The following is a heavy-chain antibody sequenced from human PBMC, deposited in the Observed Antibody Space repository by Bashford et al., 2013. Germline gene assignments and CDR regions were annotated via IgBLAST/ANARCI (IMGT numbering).Heavy chain of an antibody. CDR2: VYRGGTT. V-gene: IGHV3-53*01. CDR1: GFTVSGSY. J-gene: IGHJ5*02. Sequence: GSRRDSSYVQPSGFTVSGSYMSWVRQAPGKGLEWVSVVYRGGTTYYADSVKGRFTMSRDNSKSTLDLQMSSLRVEDTAVYYCARVLWDSSGFYRSARFDPWGQGTLVTVSS. CDR3: ARVLWDSSGFYRSARFDP. D-gene: IGHD3-22*01.